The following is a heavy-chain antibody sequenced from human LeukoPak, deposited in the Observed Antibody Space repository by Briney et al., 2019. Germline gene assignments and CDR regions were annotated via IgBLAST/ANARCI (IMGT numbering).Heavy chain of an antibody. Sequence: SETLSLTCTVSSGSINNTSHYWGWIRQPPGRRLEWIGSIYYSGSSYYNPSLKSRVTISVDTSKSQFSLELSSVTAADTAVYYCARHQSGYNWFDPWGQGTLVTVSS. V-gene: IGHV4-39*01. CDR2: IYYSGSS. CDR3: ARHQSGYNWFDP. CDR1: SGSINNTSHY. D-gene: IGHD5-12*01. J-gene: IGHJ5*02.